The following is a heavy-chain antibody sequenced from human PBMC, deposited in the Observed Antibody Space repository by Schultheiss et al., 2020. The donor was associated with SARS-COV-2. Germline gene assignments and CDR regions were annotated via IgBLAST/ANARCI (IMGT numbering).Heavy chain of an antibody. J-gene: IGHJ1*01. CDR2: IYYSGST. D-gene: IGHD3-3*01. CDR1: GGSISSSSYY. CDR3: ARRRDYDFWSGYSH. Sequence: SETLSLTCAVSGGSISSSSYYWGWIRQPPGKGLEWIGYIYYSGSTYYNPSLKSRVTISVDTSKNQFSLKLSSVTAADTAVYYCARRRDYDFWSGYSHWGQGTLVTVSS. V-gene: IGHV4-39*01.